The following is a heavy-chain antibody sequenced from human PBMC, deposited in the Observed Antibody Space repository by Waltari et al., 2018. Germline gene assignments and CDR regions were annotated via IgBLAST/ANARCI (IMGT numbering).Heavy chain of an antibody. D-gene: IGHD3-16*01. CDR2: INPNSGGT. V-gene: IGHV1-2*06. J-gene: IGHJ4*02. Sequence: QVQLVQSGAEVTKPGASVKVSCKASGSTFTGYLLHLFRQAPGQGLGWMGRINPNSGGTNYEQKFQGRGNMTRDTSNSKAYRELSRLRSDDTAVYYCARVVAARGGRDYWGQGTLVTVSS. CDR1: GSTFTGYL. CDR3: ARVVAARGGRDY.